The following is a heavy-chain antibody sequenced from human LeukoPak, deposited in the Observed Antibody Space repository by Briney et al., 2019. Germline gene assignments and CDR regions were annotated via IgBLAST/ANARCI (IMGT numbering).Heavy chain of an antibody. V-gene: IGHV4-4*09. CDR3: ARTTAQFNSGYDSLGYYYYYMDV. D-gene: IGHD5-12*01. Sequence: SETLSLTCTVSGGSISSYYWSWIRQPPGKGLEWIGYIYTSGSTNYNPSLKSRVTISVDTSKNQFSLKLSSVTAADTAVYYCARTTAQFNSGYDSLGYYYYYMDVWGKGTTVTVSS. J-gene: IGHJ6*03. CDR1: GGSISSYY. CDR2: IYTSGST.